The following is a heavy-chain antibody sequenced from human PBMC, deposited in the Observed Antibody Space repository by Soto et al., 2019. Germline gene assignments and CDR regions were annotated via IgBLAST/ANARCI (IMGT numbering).Heavy chain of an antibody. D-gene: IGHD3-10*01. V-gene: IGHV4-30-2*01. J-gene: IGHJ4*02. Sequence: PSETLSLTCAVSGGSISSGGYSWSWIRQPPGKGLEWIGYIYHSGSTYYNPSLKSRVTISVDRSKNQLSLKLSSVTAADTAVYYCARVGSRNSKSHTPLYYFDYWGQGTLVTVSS. CDR2: IYHSGST. CDR3: ARVGSRNSKSHTPLYYFDY. CDR1: GGSISSGGYS.